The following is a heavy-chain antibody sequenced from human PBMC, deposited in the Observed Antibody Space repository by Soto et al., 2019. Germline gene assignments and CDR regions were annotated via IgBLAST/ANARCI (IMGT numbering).Heavy chain of an antibody. Sequence: GVYLILSCAASGFAFSSYPMSWVRQAPEKGLEWVSGISDSGGLTYNADSVKGRFTISRDNSKNTLYLQMNSLRAEDTAVYYCVRRHFGSSSAFDIWGQVTVVT. CDR2: ISDSGGLT. V-gene: IGHV3-23*01. D-gene: IGHD3-3*01. J-gene: IGHJ3*02. CDR3: VRRHFGSSSAFDI. CDR1: GFAFSSYP.